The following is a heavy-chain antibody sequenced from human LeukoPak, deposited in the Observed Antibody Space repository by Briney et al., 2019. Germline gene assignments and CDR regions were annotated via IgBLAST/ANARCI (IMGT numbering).Heavy chain of an antibody. J-gene: IGHJ3*02. V-gene: IGHV4-30-4*07. CDR1: GGSISSGGYS. D-gene: IGHD3-22*01. CDR2: IYYSGST. CDR3: ARGPPIGDAFDI. Sequence: PSETLSLTCAVSGGSISSGGYSWSWIRQPPGKGLEWIGYIYYSGSTYYNPSLKSRVTISVDTSKNQFSLKLSSVTAADTAVYYCARGPPIGDAFDIWGQGTMVTVSS.